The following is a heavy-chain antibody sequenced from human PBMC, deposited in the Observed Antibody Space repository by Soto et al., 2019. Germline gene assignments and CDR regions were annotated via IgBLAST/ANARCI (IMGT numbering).Heavy chain of an antibody. V-gene: IGHV3-74*01. CDR3: ARGDCVGGTCYSLAGSFYYYMDV. CDR2: INSDGSVS. J-gene: IGHJ6*03. CDR1: GFTFSHYW. D-gene: IGHD2-15*01. Sequence: EVQLVESGGGLVQPGASLRLSCAASGFTFSHYWMYWVRQAPGKGLVWVSRINSDGSVSSYADSVKGRLTISRDNVKNTLYLQMDSLRAEDTAVYYCARGDCVGGTCYSLAGSFYYYMDVWGKGTTVTVFS.